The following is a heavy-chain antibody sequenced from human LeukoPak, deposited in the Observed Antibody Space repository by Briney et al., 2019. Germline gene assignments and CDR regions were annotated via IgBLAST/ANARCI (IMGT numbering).Heavy chain of an antibody. CDR2: IKSKTDGGTT. Sequence: GGSLRLSCAASGFTFSNAWMSWVRQVPGKGLEWVGRIKSKTDGGTTDYAAPVKGRFTISRDDSKNTLYVQMDSLKIEDTAVYYCAAGTGTSDFDYWGQGTLVTVSS. V-gene: IGHV3-15*01. D-gene: IGHD1-7*01. CDR3: AAGTGTSDFDY. J-gene: IGHJ4*02. CDR1: GFTFSNAW.